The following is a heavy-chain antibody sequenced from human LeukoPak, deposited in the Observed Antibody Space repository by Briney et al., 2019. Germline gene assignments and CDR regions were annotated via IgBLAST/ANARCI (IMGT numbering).Heavy chain of an antibody. V-gene: IGHV4-38-2*02. CDR3: ARDGEGYSHGYYY. J-gene: IGHJ4*02. CDR2: VYHTGST. CDR1: GFTFSDAW. Sequence: PGGSLRLSCAASGFTFSDAWMSWVRQAPGKGLEWIGSVYHTGSTYYNPSLKSRVTISVDTSKNQFSLKLSSVTAADTAVYYCARDGEGYSHGYYYWGQGALVTVSS. D-gene: IGHD5-18*01.